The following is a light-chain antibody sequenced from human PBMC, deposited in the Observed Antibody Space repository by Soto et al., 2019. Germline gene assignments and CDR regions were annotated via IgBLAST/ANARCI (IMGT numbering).Light chain of an antibody. Sequence: SGLTQPASVSGSPGQSITMSCTGTSSDVGGYNYVSWYQQHPGKAPKLMIYEVSNRPSGVSNRFSGSKSGNTASLTISGLQAEDEADYYCSSYTSSSTPYVFGTGTKVTVL. J-gene: IGLJ1*01. CDR1: SSDVGGYNY. CDR3: SSYTSSSTPYV. V-gene: IGLV2-14*01. CDR2: EVS.